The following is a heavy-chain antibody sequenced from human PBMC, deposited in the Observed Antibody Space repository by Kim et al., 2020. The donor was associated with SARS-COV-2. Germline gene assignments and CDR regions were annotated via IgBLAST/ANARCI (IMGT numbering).Heavy chain of an antibody. CDR1: GFTFSSYA. V-gene: IGHV3-23*01. CDR2: IDDSGGST. D-gene: IGHD4-17*01. Sequence: GGSLRLSCAASGFTFSSYAMSWVRQAPGKGLEWVSTIDDSGGSTYYADSVKGRFTISRDNSKNTLSLQMNSLRAADTAVYYCAKGLAGPKGYGDYPGYYFDYWGQGTLVTVSS. J-gene: IGHJ4*02. CDR3: AKGLAGPKGYGDYPGYYFDY.